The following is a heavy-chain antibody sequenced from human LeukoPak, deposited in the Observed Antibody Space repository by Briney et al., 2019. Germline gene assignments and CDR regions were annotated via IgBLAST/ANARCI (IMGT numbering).Heavy chain of an antibody. CDR1: GGSISSYY. D-gene: IGHD3-3*01. V-gene: IGHV4-59*08. J-gene: IGHJ5*02. CDR2: IYYSGST. Sequence: SSETLSLTCTVSGGSISSYYWSWIRQPPGKGLEWIGYIYYSGSTNYNPSLKSRVTISVDTSKNQFSLKLSSVTAADTAVYYCARHISSMYYDFWSGYSRWGTNWFDPWGQGTLVTVSS. CDR3: ARHISSMYYDFWSGYSRWGTNWFDP.